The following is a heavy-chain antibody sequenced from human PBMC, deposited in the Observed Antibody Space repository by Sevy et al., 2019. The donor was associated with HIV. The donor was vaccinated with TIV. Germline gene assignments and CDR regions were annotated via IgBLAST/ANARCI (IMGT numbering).Heavy chain of an antibody. CDR1: GYTFTSYY. CDR3: ARLGLQWPGYDY. Sequence: ASVKVSCKASGYTFTSYYMHWVRQAPGQGLEWMGIINPSGGSTSYAQRFQGRVTMTRDTSTSTVYMELSSLRSEDTAVYYCARLGLQWPGYDYWGQGTLVTVSS. D-gene: IGHD4-4*01. V-gene: IGHV1-46*01. CDR2: INPSGGST. J-gene: IGHJ4*02.